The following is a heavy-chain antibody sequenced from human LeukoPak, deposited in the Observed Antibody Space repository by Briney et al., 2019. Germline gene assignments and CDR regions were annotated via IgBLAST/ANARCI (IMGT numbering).Heavy chain of an antibody. CDR3: ASEPPPEPYFDH. J-gene: IGHJ4*02. CDR2: IYHSGST. CDR1: GYSISSGYY. Sequence: PSETLSLTCTVSGYSISSGYYWGWIRQPPGKGLEWIGSIYHSGSTYYNPSLKSRVTISVDTSKNQFSLKLSSVTAADTAVYYCASEPPPEPYFDHWGQGTLVTVSS. V-gene: IGHV4-38-2*02.